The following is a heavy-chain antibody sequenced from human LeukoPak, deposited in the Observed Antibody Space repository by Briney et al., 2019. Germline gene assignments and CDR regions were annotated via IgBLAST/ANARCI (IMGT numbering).Heavy chain of an antibody. Sequence: PGKSLRLSCAASGFTFNSYAMHWVRQAPGKGLEWVAFIWYDGSDKYYADSVRGRFTMSRDNSKNTLDLQMNSLRAEDTAVYYCARDERGYYNSSGFFGAIDYWGQGTLVTVSS. CDR3: ARDERGYYNSSGFFGAIDY. CDR1: GFTFNSYA. V-gene: IGHV3-33*01. CDR2: IWYDGSDK. D-gene: IGHD3-22*01. J-gene: IGHJ4*02.